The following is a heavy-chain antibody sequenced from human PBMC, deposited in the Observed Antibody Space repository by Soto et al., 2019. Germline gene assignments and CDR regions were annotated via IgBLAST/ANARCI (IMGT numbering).Heavy chain of an antibody. CDR1: GGSISSYY. CDR2: SFYSGST. D-gene: IGHD3-9*01. CDR3: ARDKGRYDSGMDV. Sequence: LSLTCTVSGGSISSYYWSWIRQPPGKGLEWIGYSFYSGSTKYNPSLKSRATISVDTSKTHFSLNLSSVTAADTAVYYCARDKGRYDSGMDVWGQGTTVTVSS. J-gene: IGHJ6*02. V-gene: IGHV4-59*01.